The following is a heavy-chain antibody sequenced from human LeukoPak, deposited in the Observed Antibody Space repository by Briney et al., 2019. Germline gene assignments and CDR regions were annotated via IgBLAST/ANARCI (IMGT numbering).Heavy chain of an antibody. CDR2: ISASGGRT. V-gene: IGHV3-23*01. D-gene: IGHD6-13*01. Sequence: GGSLRLSCAASGFTFSSYDMSWVRQAPGKGLEWVSAISASGGRTYYADSVKGRFTISRDNSKNTMYQQMDSLRAEDTAVYYCAKAGGSSWYDAWGQGILVTVSS. CDR1: GFTFSSYD. J-gene: IGHJ5*02. CDR3: AKAGGSSWYDA.